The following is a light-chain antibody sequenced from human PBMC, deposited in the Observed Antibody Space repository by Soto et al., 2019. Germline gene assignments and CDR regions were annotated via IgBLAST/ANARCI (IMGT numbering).Light chain of an antibody. CDR3: QQSYSSPWT. Sequence: DIQMTQSPSSLSASVGDRVTITCRASQSISSYLNWYQQKPGKAPKFLIFAASSLQSWVPSRFSGSGSGTDFTLTISSLQTEDFATYYCQQSYSSPWTFGQGTKVDIK. CDR1: QSISSY. CDR2: AAS. V-gene: IGKV1-39*01. J-gene: IGKJ1*01.